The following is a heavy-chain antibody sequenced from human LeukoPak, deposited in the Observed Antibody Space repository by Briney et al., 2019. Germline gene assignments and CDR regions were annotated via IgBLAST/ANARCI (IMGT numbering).Heavy chain of an antibody. CDR1: GGTFSSYA. CDR3: ARGADYGDYGWFDP. V-gene: IGHV1-69*05. D-gene: IGHD4-17*01. Sequence: SVKVSCKASGGTFSSYAISWVRQAPGQGLEWMGRIIPIFGTANYAQKFQGRVTITTDESTSTAYMELSSLRSEDTAVYYCARGADYGDYGWFDPWGQGTLVTVSS. CDR2: IIPIFGTA. J-gene: IGHJ5*02.